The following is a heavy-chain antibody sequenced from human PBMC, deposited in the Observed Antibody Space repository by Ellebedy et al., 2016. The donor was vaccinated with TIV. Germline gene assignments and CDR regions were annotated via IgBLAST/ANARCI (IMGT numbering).Heavy chain of an antibody. Sequence: GESLKISCAASGFPVSNHYMSWVRQAPGKGLEWVSVIYSGGSTYYADSVKGRFTISRDNSKNTLYLQMDSLRAEDTALYYCASRTRGDYPYFDYWGQGTLVTVSS. CDR2: IYSGGST. D-gene: IGHD4-17*01. CDR1: GFPVSNHY. CDR3: ASRTRGDYPYFDY. J-gene: IGHJ4*02. V-gene: IGHV3-53*01.